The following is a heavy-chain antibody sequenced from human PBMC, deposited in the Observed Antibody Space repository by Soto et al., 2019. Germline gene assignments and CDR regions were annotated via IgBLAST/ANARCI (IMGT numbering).Heavy chain of an antibody. J-gene: IGHJ4*02. CDR1: GYTFSSYA. Sequence: ASVTVVCKPSGYTFSSYAVIWVLQAPGQRLEWMGWINAGNGNTKYSQKFQGRVTITRDTSASTAYMELSSLRSEDTAVYYCARALASQWLVYFDYWGQGTLVTVSS. D-gene: IGHD6-19*01. V-gene: IGHV1-3*01. CDR2: INAGNGNT. CDR3: ARALASQWLVYFDY.